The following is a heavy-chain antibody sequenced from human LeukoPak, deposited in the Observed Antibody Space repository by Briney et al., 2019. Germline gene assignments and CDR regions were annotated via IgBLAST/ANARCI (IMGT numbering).Heavy chain of an antibody. Sequence: SGGSLRLSCAASGFTFSSYAMSWVRQAPGKGLEWVSAISGSGGSTYYADSVKGRFTISRDNSKNTLYLQMNSLRAEDTAVYYCAKDYYGSGSYYGGSDVWGQGTTVTVSS. D-gene: IGHD3-10*01. J-gene: IGHJ6*02. CDR3: AKDYYGSGSYYGGSDV. V-gene: IGHV3-23*01. CDR1: GFTFSSYA. CDR2: ISGSGGST.